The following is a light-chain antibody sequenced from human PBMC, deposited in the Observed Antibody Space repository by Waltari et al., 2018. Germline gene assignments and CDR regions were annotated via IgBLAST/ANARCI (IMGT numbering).Light chain of an antibody. CDR3: QTGGHGTWV. CDR1: SGHSSNV. J-gene: IGLJ3*02. Sequence: QLVLTQSPSAPASPGASVQLTCTLTSGHSSNVIARLQEQPGKGPRYLMKVNSDGSHRKGDEIPDRFSGSSSGAERYLTISSLQSEDEADYYCQTGGHGTWVFGGGTKLTVL. CDR2: VNSDGSH. V-gene: IGLV4-69*01.